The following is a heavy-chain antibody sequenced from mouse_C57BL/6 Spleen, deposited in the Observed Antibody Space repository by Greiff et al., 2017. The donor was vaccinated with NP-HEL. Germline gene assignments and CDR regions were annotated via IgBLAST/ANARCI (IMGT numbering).Heavy chain of an antibody. CDR3: AREGGTVVALDY. V-gene: IGHV5-16*01. CDR1: GFTFSDYY. J-gene: IGHJ2*01. D-gene: IGHD1-1*01. CDR2: INYDGSST. Sequence: EVKLVESEGGLVQPGSSMKLSCTASGFTFSDYYMAWVRQVPEKGLEWVANINYDGSSTYYLDSLKSRFIISRDNAKNILYLQMSSLKSEDTATYYCAREGGTVVALDYWGQGTTLTVSS.